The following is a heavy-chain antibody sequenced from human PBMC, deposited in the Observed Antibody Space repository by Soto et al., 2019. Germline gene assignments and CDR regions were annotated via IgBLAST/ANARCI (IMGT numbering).Heavy chain of an antibody. CDR1: GYTFTSYA. CDR2: INAGNGNT. J-gene: IGHJ4*02. D-gene: IGHD5-18*01. Sequence: QVQLLQSGAEVKKPGASVKVSRKASGYTFTSYAMHWVRQAPGQRLEWMGWINAGNGNTKYSQKFQGRVTITRDTSASTAYMELSSLRSEDTAVYYCARDPGYSYAYNWGQGTLVTVFS. CDR3: ARDPGYSYAYN. V-gene: IGHV1-3*01.